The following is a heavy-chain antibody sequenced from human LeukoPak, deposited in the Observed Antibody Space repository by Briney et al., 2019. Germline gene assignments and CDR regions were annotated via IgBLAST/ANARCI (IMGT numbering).Heavy chain of an antibody. V-gene: IGHV1-18*01. CDR3: ARDQRGYGDSSGASKWIDP. CDR2: ISPYNGNT. D-gene: IGHD4-17*01. J-gene: IGHJ5*02. Sequence: ASVNVSSTASVYTFTIYGINWVRQAPGQGLGWMGWISPYNGNTKYAEKIQRRVTITTDTSTSTAYMELRSLSSDDTAVYYCARDQRGYGDSSGASKWIDPWGQGTLVTVSS. CDR1: VYTFTIYG.